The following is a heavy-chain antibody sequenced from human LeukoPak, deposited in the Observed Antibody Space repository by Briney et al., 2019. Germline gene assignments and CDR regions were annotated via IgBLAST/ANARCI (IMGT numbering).Heavy chain of an antibody. D-gene: IGHD1-20*01. CDR1: GFTFSSYA. CDR2: ISGSGGST. CDR3: AKPKDNSLYCFDY. Sequence: PGGSLRLSCAASGFTFSSYAMSWVRQAPGKGLEWVSAISGSGGSTYYADSAKGRFTISRDNSKNTQSLQMNSLRAEDTAVYYCAKPKDNSLYCFDYWGQGTLVTVSS. V-gene: IGHV3-23*01. J-gene: IGHJ4*02.